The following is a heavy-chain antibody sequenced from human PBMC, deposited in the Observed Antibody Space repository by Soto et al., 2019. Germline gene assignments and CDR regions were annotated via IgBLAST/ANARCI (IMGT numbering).Heavy chain of an antibody. V-gene: IGHV4-34*01. CDR1: GGSFSGYY. CDR3: ARGGSEQLVLYYYYGMDA. CDR2: INHSGST. J-gene: IGHJ6*02. D-gene: IGHD6-6*01. Sequence: SETLSLTCAVYGGSFSGYYWSWIRQPPGKGLEWIGEINHSGSTNYNPSLKSRVTISVDTSKNQFSLKLSSVTAADTAVYYCARGGSEQLVLYYYYGMDAWGQGTTVTVSS.